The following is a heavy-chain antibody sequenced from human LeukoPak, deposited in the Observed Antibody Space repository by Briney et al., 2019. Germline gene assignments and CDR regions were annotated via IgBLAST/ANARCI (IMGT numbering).Heavy chain of an antibody. CDR2: VYSSGST. V-gene: IGHV4-59*01. CDR3: AGGPSAPVDC. CDR1: GGSISSYY. Sequence: SETLSLTCTVSGGSISSYYWSWIRQPPGKGLEWIGYVYSSGSTNYNPSLKSRVTISVDTSKNQFSLKLSSVTAADTAVYYCAGGPSAPVDCWGQGTLVTVSS. J-gene: IGHJ4*02.